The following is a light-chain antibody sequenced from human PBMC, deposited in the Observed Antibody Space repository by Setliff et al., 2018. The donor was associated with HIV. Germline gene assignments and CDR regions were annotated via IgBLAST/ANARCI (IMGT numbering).Light chain of an antibody. CDR2: DVT. J-gene: IGLJ1*01. CDR3: CSYAGSYTSLYV. Sequence: SVLTQPRSVSGSPGQSVTISCTGTSSDVGGYNYVSWYQHPPGKAPKLMIYDVTKRPSGVPDRFSGSKSGNTASLTISGLQSEDEADYYCCSYAGSYTSLYVFGTGTKVTVL. CDR1: SSDVGGYNY. V-gene: IGLV2-11*01.